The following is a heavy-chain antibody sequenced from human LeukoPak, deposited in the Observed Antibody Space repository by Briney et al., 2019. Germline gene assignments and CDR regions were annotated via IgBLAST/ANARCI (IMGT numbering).Heavy chain of an antibody. J-gene: IGHJ4*02. CDR1: GFTFDDYG. CDR3: ARELSITIFGVAPS. V-gene: IGHV3-20*04. D-gene: IGHD3-3*01. Sequence: GGSLRLSCAASGFTFDDYGMSWVRQAPGKGLEWVSGINWNGGSTGYADSVKGRFTISRDNAKNSLYLQMNSLRAEDTAVYYCARELSITIFGVAPSWGQGTLVTVSS. CDR2: INWNGGST.